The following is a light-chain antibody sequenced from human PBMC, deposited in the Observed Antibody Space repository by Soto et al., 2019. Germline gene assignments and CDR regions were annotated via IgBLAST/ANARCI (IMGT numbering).Light chain of an antibody. J-gene: IGKJ4*01. CDR2: GAS. CDR3: QQYNSWPLT. CDR1: QSVSSN. Sequence: EIVMTQSPAPLSVSPGERATLSCRASQSVSSNLAWYQQKPGQAPRLLIYGASTRATGIPARFSGSGSGTEFTLTISSLQSEDFAVYYCQQYNSWPLTFGGGTKVEIK. V-gene: IGKV3-15*01.